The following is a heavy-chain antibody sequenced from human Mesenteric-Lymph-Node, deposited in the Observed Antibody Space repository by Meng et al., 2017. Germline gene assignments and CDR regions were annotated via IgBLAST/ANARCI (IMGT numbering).Heavy chain of an antibody. CDR3: ARDSRDIVVVPAAIHDY. J-gene: IGHJ4*02. CDR1: GYAFSNYG. CDR2: ISAYNDNT. V-gene: IGHV1-18*01. D-gene: IGHD2-2*02. Sequence: ASVKVSCKASGYAFSNYGISWVRQAPGQGLEWMGWISAYNDNTKYAQNFQGRVSMTTDSSTTTAYMELRSLRSDDTAVYYCARDSRDIVVVPAAIHDYWGQGTLVTVSS.